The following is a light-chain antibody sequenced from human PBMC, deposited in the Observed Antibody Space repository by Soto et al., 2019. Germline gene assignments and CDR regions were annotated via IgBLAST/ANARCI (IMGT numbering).Light chain of an antibody. V-gene: IGLV2-14*01. CDR3: SSYTSSTTWV. CDR1: SSDVGAYNY. CDR2: EVS. J-gene: IGLJ3*02. Sequence: QSVLTQPASVSGSPGQSITISCTGTSSDVGAYNYVSWYQQHPGKAPKLMIYEVSYRPSGVSDRFSGSRSGNTASLTISGLQAEDESDYNCSSYTSSTTWVFGGGTKVTVL.